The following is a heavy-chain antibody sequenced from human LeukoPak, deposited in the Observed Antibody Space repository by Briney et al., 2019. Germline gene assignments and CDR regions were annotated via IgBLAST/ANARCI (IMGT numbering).Heavy chain of an antibody. V-gene: IGHV4-38-2*02. CDR3: ARDYYDSSGYYYPLDY. CDR1: GYSISSGCY. J-gene: IGHJ4*02. CDR2: IYHSGST. D-gene: IGHD3-22*01. Sequence: SETLSLTCTVSGYSISSGCYWGWIRQPPGQGLEWIGSIYHSGSTYYNPSLKSRVTISVDTSKNQFSLKLSSVTAADTAVYYCARDYYDSSGYYYPLDYWGQGTLVTVSS.